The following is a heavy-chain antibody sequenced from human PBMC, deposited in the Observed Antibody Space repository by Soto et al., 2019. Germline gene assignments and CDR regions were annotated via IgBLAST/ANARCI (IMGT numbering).Heavy chain of an antibody. V-gene: IGHV1-3*01. J-gene: IGHJ6*02. CDR3: ARFIGGAYGMDL. D-gene: IGHD2-15*01. CDR1: GYTFTSYA. Sequence: ASVKVSCKASGYTFTSYAMHWVRQAPGQRLEWMGWLNAVNGNTKYSQKFQGRVTITRDTSASTAYMELSSLRSEDTAVYYCARFIGGAYGMDLWGQGSKVTVSS. CDR2: LNAVNGNT.